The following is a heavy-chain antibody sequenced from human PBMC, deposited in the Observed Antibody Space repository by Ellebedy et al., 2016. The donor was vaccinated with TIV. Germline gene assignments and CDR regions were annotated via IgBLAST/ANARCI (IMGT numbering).Heavy chain of an antibody. CDR2: INAHNGNT. D-gene: IGHD6-19*01. CDR3: ARDAAQQWLIEGGDAFEI. CDR1: GYVFTSYG. J-gene: IGHJ3*02. V-gene: IGHV1-18*01. Sequence: AVSVKVSCKASGYVFTSYGINWVRQAPGAGPEWMGWINAHNGNTNSAMKFQDRVTLTRDTSTSTIYMDLRRLTSDDTAVYYCARDAAQQWLIEGGDAFEIWGQGTMVMVSS.